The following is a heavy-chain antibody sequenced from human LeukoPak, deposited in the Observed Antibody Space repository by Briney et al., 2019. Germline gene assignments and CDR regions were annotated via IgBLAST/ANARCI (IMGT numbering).Heavy chain of an antibody. D-gene: IGHD2-2*01. CDR2: ISAYNGNT. Sequence: ASVKVSCKASGYTFTSYGISWVRQAPGQGLEWMGWISAYNGNTNYAQKFQGRVTMTEDTSTDTAYMELSSLRSEDTAVYYCATRPIVVVPAALYNWFDPWGQGTLVTVSS. CDR3: ATRPIVVVPAALYNWFDP. CDR1: GYTFTSYG. J-gene: IGHJ5*02. V-gene: IGHV1-18*01.